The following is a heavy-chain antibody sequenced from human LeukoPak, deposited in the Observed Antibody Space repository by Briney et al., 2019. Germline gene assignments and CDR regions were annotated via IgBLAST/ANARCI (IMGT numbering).Heavy chain of an antibody. V-gene: IGHV1-46*01. J-gene: IGHJ6*02. CDR2: INPSGGST. D-gene: IGHD2-2*01. CDR3: ARDRDIVVVPAARYYYYGMDV. Sequence: ASVKVSCKASGYIFTSYYMHWVRQPPGQGLEWMGIINPSGGSTSYAQKFQGGVTMTRDTSTSTVYMELSSLRSEDTAVYYCARDRDIVVVPAARYYYYGMDVWGQGTTVTVSS. CDR1: GYIFTSYY.